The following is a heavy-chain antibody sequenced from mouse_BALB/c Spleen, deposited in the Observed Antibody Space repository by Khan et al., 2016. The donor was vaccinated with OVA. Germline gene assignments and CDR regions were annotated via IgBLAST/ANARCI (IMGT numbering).Heavy chain of an antibody. V-gene: IGHV1S135*01. CDR3: ARGTFDY. CDR1: GYSFTTYY. J-gene: IGHJ3*01. CDR2: IDPFNTGT. Sequence: VQLQQPGPELMKPGASVNISCKASGYSFTTYYIHWVKQSRGKSLEWIGYIDPFNTGTDYNQKFKGQATLTVEKSSNTAYMHLTSLTSEDSAVYYCARGTFDYWGQGTLVTVSA. D-gene: IGHD3-3*01.